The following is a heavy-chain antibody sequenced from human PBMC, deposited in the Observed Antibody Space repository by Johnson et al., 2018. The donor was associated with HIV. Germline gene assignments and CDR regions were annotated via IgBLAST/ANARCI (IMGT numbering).Heavy chain of an antibody. CDR3: ARDHVMVVTPGDCCDI. V-gene: IGHV3-66*01. CDR1: GITVSRNY. Sequence: VQLVESGGGFVQPGGSLRLSCAGSGITVSRNYMSWVRQAPGKGLEWVSLIYSGENTKYADSVKGRFSISRDNAKNSLYLQMNSLRAEDTAVYYCARDHVMVVTPGDCCDIWGQGTVVTVSS. D-gene: IGHD2-21*02. J-gene: IGHJ3*02. CDR2: IYSGENT.